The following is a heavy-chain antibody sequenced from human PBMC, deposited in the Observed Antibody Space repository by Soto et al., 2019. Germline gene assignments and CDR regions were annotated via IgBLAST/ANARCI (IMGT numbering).Heavy chain of an antibody. Sequence: ASVKVSCKASGYTFTGYYMHWVRQAPGQGLEWMGWINPNSGGTNYAQKFQGWATMTRDTSISTAYMELSRLRSDDTAVYYCARGDCSGGSCYSSSAFDIWGQGTMVTVSS. J-gene: IGHJ3*02. CDR2: INPNSGGT. D-gene: IGHD2-15*01. V-gene: IGHV1-2*04. CDR1: GYTFTGYY. CDR3: ARGDCSGGSCYSSSAFDI.